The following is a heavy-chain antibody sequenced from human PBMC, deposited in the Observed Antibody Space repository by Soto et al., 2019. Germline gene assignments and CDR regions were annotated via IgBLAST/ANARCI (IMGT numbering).Heavy chain of an antibody. CDR3: ARGDTVITPFDY. J-gene: IGHJ4*02. CDR1: GDSISSGGYS. D-gene: IGHD5-18*01. Sequence: QLQLQESGSGLVKPSQTLSLTCAVSGDSISSGGYSWSCIRQPPGKGLEWIGFIYHSGSTYYNPSLKSRVTISVDRSKNQFSLKLTSVTAADTAIYYCARGDTVITPFDYWGQGTLVTVSS. CDR2: IYHSGST. V-gene: IGHV4-30-2*01.